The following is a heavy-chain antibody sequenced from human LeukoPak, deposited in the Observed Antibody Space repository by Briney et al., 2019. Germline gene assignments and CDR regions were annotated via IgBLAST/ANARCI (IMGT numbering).Heavy chain of an antibody. Sequence: GRSLRLSCAASGLTFSNFGMHWARQAPGKGLEWVAVISYDGSDQYYIDSVKGRFTISRDNSKNTLYLQMNSLRAEDTAVYYCARESGFGALFPHCMDVWGQGTTVTVSS. J-gene: IGHJ6*02. V-gene: IGHV3-30*03. D-gene: IGHD3-10*01. CDR2: ISYDGSDQ. CDR3: ARESGFGALFPHCMDV. CDR1: GLTFSNFG.